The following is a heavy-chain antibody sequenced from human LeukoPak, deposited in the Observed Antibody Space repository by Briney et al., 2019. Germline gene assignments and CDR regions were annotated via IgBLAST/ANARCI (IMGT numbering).Heavy chain of an antibody. Sequence: SETLSLTCTVSGGSISSGGYYWSWIRQPPGKGLEWIGEINHSGSTNYNPSLKSRVTISVDTSKNQFSLKLSSVTAADTAVYYCARGRRGPYSSSQNFDYWGQGTLVTVSS. CDR1: GGSISSGGYY. J-gene: IGHJ4*02. CDR3: ARGRRGPYSSSQNFDY. CDR2: INHSGST. V-gene: IGHV4-39*07. D-gene: IGHD6-13*01.